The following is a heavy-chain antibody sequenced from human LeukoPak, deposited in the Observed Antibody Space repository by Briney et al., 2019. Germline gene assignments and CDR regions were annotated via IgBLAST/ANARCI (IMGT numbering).Heavy chain of an antibody. Sequence: GKALKPSCAATGLTFTAYLIPLVPEALGKGLEWVAVMSSDGNAMFYADSVKGRFTISRDDSKNTLYLQMNSLRAEDTAVYYCVRESEYYCYHSASFDYWGQGTLVIVSS. V-gene: IGHV3-30-3*01. D-gene: IGHD2/OR15-2a*01. CDR3: VRESEYYCYHSASFDY. CDR2: MSSDGNAM. CDR1: GLTFTAYL. J-gene: IGHJ4*02.